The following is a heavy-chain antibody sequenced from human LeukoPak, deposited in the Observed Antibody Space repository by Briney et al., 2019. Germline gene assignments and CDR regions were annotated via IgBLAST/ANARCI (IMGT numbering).Heavy chain of an antibody. CDR2: ISYDGSSK. Sequence: PGGSLRLSCAASGFTFSTHAIHWVRQAPGKGLEWVAVISYDGSSKFYADSVKGRFTISRDNSKNTLYLQMNSLRAEDTAVYYCARPSCGGHTCYSYFDYWGQGTLVTVSS. CDR3: ARPSCGGHTCYSYFDY. D-gene: IGHD2-15*01. V-gene: IGHV3-30*04. J-gene: IGHJ4*02. CDR1: GFTFSTHA.